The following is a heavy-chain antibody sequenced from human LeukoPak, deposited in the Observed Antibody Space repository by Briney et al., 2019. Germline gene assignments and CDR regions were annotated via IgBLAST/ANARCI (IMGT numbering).Heavy chain of an antibody. CDR3: ARDMKGYCSGDSCYYYMDV. CDR1: GYTFTDYY. V-gene: IGHV1-2*02. CDR2: INPNSGGT. D-gene: IGHD2-15*01. J-gene: IGHJ6*03. Sequence: ASVKVSCKASGYTFTDYYMHWVRQAPGQGLEWMGWINPNSGGTNYAQKFQGRVTMTRDTSISTAYMELSRLRSDDTAVYYCARDMKGYCSGDSCYYYMDVWGKGTTVTVSS.